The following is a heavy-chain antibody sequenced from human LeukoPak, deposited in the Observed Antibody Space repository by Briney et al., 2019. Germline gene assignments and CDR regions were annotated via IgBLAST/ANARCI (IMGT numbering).Heavy chain of an antibody. Sequence: GGSLRLSCAASGLTFSSTAMSWVRQTPGKGLEWVSAISAGGGDTFYADSVKGRFTISRDNSKNMLYLQMNSLRGDDTAVYYCATHLAYCGGGSCSFFDYWGQGALVTVSS. CDR1: GLTFSSTA. J-gene: IGHJ4*02. D-gene: IGHD2-15*01. CDR2: ISAGGGDT. CDR3: ATHLAYCGGGSCSFFDY. V-gene: IGHV3-23*01.